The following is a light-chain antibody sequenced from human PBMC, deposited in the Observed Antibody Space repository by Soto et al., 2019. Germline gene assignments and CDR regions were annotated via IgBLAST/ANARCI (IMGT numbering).Light chain of an antibody. CDR3: QQYDSTPPT. CDR2: GAS. V-gene: IGKV3-20*01. CDR1: QSVNSNY. Sequence: EIVLTQSPGTLSLSPGDRATLSCRASQSVNSNYLAWYQRKPGQAPRLLIYGASNRATDIPYRLSASGSGTDFTLTITRLEAEEFAVYDCQQYDSTPPTVGQGTKVEVK. J-gene: IGKJ1*01.